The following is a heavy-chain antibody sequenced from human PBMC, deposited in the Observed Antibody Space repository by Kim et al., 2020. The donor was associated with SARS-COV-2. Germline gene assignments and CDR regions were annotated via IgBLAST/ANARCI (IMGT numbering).Heavy chain of an antibody. CDR3: TRGRPGPLGGYFDF. V-gene: IGHV3-53*01. CDR2: TYSGDST. J-gene: IGHJ4*02. CDR1: GFSVSANY. Sequence: GGSLRLSCAASGFSVSANYMSWVRQAPGKGLEWVSFTYSGDSTNYADSVKGRFTISGDSSKNTVDLQINSLRAEDTAVYYCTRGRPGPLGGYFDFWGQGTLVTVSS.